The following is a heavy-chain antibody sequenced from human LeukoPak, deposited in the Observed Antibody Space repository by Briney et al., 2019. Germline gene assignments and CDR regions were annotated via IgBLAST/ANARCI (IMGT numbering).Heavy chain of an antibody. J-gene: IGHJ4*02. V-gene: IGHV4-39*07. CDR3: ARAQEDYGSGSYDY. CDR1: GGSISSGDYY. Sequence: NPSETLSLTCTVSGGSISSGDYYWSWIRQPPGKGLEWIGSIYYSGSTYYNPSLKSRVTISVDTSKNQFSLKLSSVTAADTAVYYCARAQEDYGSGSYDYWGQGTLVTVSS. CDR2: IYYSGST. D-gene: IGHD3-10*01.